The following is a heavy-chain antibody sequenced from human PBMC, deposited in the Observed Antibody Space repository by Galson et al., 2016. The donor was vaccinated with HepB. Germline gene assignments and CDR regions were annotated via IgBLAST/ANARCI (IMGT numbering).Heavy chain of an antibody. D-gene: IGHD7-27*01. Sequence: PALVKPTQTLTLTCTVSGFSLNSYGVGVAWIRQPPGKAPEWLGAVYWDDDYRYSPALKSRITITRDSSRDQVILTLTNMDPVDSATYYCAYTSARYTTNWYPNWLDPWGQGTLVTVSS. CDR1: GFSLNSYGVG. CDR3: AYTSARYTTNWYPNWLDP. CDR2: VYWDDDY. V-gene: IGHV2-5*02. J-gene: IGHJ5*02.